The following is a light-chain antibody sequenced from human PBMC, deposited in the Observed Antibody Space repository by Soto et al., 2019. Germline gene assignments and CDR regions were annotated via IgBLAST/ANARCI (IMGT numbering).Light chain of an antibody. Sequence: EIVLTQSPATLSLSPGERATLSCRAGQSVSSYLAWYQQKPGQAPRLLIYDSSNRATGIPARFSGSGSGTEFTLTISSLQCEDFAVYYCQQYNNWPPTTFGQGTRLEIK. V-gene: IGKV3-11*01. CDR3: QQYNNWPPTT. J-gene: IGKJ5*01. CDR2: DSS. CDR1: QSVSSY.